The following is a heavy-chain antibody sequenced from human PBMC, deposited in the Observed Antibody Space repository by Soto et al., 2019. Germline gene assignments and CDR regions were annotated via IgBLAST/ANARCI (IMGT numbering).Heavy chain of an antibody. J-gene: IGHJ6*02. D-gene: IGHD4-4*01. CDR2: IYYSGST. CDR1: GGSISSYY. Sequence: LSLTCTVSGGSISSYYWSWIRQPPGKGLEWIGYIYYSGSTNYNPSLKSRVTISVDTSKNQFSLKLSSVTAADTAVYYCARVNVTPYYYYYYGMDVWGQGTTVTVSS. V-gene: IGHV4-59*01. CDR3: ARVNVTPYYYYYYGMDV.